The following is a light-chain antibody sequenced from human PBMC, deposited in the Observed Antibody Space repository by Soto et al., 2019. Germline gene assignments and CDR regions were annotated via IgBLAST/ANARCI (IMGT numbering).Light chain of an antibody. V-gene: IGLV2-8*01. CDR1: SSDVGGYNY. J-gene: IGLJ1*01. CDR3: SSYAGSNKSV. CDR2: EVS. Sequence: QSVLTQPPSASGSPGQSVTISCTGTSSDVGGYNYVSWYQQHPGKAPKLMIYEVSKRPSGVPERFSGSKSGNTASLTVSGLQPEDEADYYCSSYAGSNKSVFGTGTKVTVL.